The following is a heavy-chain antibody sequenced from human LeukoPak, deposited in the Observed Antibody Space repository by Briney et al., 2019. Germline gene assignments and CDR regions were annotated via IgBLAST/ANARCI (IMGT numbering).Heavy chain of an antibody. D-gene: IGHD6-19*01. V-gene: IGHV3-66*01. CDR1: GFTVSSNY. CDR2: IYSGGST. CDR3: GSVVYGWYYFYSGMAV. J-gene: IGHJ6*01. Sequence: GGSLRLSCAASGFTVSSNYMRWLPQAPGKGLEWVSFIYSGGSTYYADCGKGRFTISRNNSTNTLYLRMTSLRAEETAMYYCGSVVYGWYYFYSGMAVWGHGTTGTASS.